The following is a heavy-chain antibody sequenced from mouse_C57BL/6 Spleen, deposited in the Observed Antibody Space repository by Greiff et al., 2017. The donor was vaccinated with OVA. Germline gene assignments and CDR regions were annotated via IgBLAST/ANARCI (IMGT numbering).Heavy chain of an antibody. CDR1: GFTFSSYA. CDR3: ASELGQGY. J-gene: IGHJ2*01. D-gene: IGHD4-1*01. CDR2: ISDGGSYT. Sequence: EVQLQESGGGLVKPGGSLKLSCAASGFTFSSYAMSWVRQTPEKRLEWVATISDGGSYTYYPDNVKGRFTISRDNAKNNLYLQMSHLKSEDTAMYYCASELGQGYWGQGTTLTVSS. V-gene: IGHV5-4*01.